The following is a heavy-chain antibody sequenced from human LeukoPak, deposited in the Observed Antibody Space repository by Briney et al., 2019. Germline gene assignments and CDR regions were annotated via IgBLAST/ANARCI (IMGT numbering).Heavy chain of an antibody. CDR1: GSTFSNAW. CDR3: AKDIGGYSFAAEY. V-gene: IGHV3-15*05. CDR2: IKSKTDGGTT. Sequence: GGSLRLSCAASGSTFSNAWMSWVRQAPGKGLEWVGRIKSKTDGGTTDYAAPVKGRFTISRDDSKNTLYLQMNSLRTEETALYYCAKDIGGYSFAAEYWGQGTLVTVSS. J-gene: IGHJ4*02. D-gene: IGHD5-18*01.